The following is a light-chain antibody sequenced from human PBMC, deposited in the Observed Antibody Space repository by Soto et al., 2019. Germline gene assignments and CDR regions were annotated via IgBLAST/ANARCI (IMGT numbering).Light chain of an antibody. CDR3: QQYKNWPL. CDR2: GAS. V-gene: IGKV3-15*01. Sequence: EIVMSQSPAALSVSPGERATLSCRASQSLSSSYLAWYQQKPGQPPRLLIYGASTRATGIPARFSGSGFGTEFTLTISSLQSEDFAVYYCQQYKNWPLFGQGTRLEIK. J-gene: IGKJ5*01. CDR1: QSLSSSY.